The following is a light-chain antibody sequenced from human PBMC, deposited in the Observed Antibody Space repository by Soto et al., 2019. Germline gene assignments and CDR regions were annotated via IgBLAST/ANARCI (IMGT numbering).Light chain of an antibody. Sequence: QSVLTQPPSASGSPGQSVTISCTGASSDIGSYNFVSWYQQHPDKAPKLLIYDVTQPPSGVPDRFSGSKSGNTASLTVSGLLAEDEADYYCTSYAGSNFPVVFGGGTKVTVL. CDR3: TSYAGSNFPVV. CDR1: SSDIGSYNF. V-gene: IGLV2-8*01. J-gene: IGLJ2*01. CDR2: DVT.